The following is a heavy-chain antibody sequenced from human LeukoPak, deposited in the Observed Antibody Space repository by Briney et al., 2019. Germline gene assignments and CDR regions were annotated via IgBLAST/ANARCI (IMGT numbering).Heavy chain of an antibody. CDR3: AREELPGAFDI. CDR1: GGSISSYY. CDR2: IYYSGST. Sequence: SETLSLTCTVPGGSISSYYWSWIRQPPGKGLEWIGYIYYSGSTNYNPSLKSRVTISVDTSKNQFSLKLSSVTAADTAVYYCAREELPGAFDIWGQGTMVTVSS. V-gene: IGHV4-59*01. D-gene: IGHD1-26*01. J-gene: IGHJ3*02.